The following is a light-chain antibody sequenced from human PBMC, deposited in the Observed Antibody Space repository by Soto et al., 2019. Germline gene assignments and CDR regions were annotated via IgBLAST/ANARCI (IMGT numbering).Light chain of an antibody. CDR3: CSYAGSYTLV. V-gene: IGLV2-11*01. J-gene: IGLJ3*02. CDR1: SSDVGGYNY. Sequence: QSALTQPRSVSGSPGQSVTISCTGTSSDVGGYNYVSWYQQHPGKAPKFMIYDVNNRPSGVPDRFSGSKSGNTASLTISGLQAEDEAAYYCCSYAGSYTLVFGGGTKLTVL. CDR2: DVN.